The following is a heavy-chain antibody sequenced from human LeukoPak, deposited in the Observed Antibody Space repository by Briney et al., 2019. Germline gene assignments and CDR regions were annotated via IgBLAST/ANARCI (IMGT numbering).Heavy chain of an antibody. CDR1: GFTFSYYA. CDR3: ATPHTGPGGGTNYPPHY. J-gene: IGHJ4*02. Sequence: GGSLRLSCAASGFTFSYYAMSWVRQAPGKGPEWVSRISASGGTTYYTDSVKGRFTISRDNSKNTLYLQMNSLRAEDTALYYCATPHTGPGGGTNYPPHYWGQGTLVTVSS. CDR2: ISASGGTT. V-gene: IGHV3-23*01. D-gene: IGHD3-10*01.